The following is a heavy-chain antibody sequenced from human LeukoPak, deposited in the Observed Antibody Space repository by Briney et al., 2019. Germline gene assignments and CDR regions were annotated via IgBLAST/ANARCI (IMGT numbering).Heavy chain of an antibody. J-gene: IGHJ4*02. D-gene: IGHD6-6*01. CDR1: GFTFSSYS. CDR3: ARVYSNSPGDYFDY. V-gene: IGHV3-21*01. CDR2: ISSSSSYI. Sequence: GGSLRLSCAASGFTFSSYSMNWVRQAPGKGLEWVSSISSSSSYIYYADSVKGRFTISRDNAKNSLYLQMNSLRAEDTAVYYCARVYSNSPGDYFDYWGQGTLVTVSS.